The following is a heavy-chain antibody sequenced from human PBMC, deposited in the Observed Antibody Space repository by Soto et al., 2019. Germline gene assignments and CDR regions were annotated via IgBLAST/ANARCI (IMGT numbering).Heavy chain of an antibody. CDR3: SRGILV. J-gene: IGHJ4*02. CDR2: ISYGGST. D-gene: IGHD5-18*01. CDR1: GGSINNGGYC. V-gene: IGHV4-31*03. Sequence: QVQLQESGPGLVKPSQTLSLTCTVSGGSINNGGYCWSWIRQHPGKGLDWIGCISYGGSTSYNPSLKSRVTISVDTSKNQFSLKLTSVTAAATAVYYCSRGILVWGQGALITVSS.